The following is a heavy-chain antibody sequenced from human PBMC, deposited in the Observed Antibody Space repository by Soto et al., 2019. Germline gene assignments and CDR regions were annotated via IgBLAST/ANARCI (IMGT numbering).Heavy chain of an antibody. CDR3: ARRTAAAGYGGMDV. J-gene: IGHJ6*02. V-gene: IGHV4-39*01. Sequence: KASETLSLTCTVSGGSISSSSYYWGWIRQPPGKGLEWIGSIYYSGSTYYNPSLQSRVTISVDTSKNQFSLKLSSVTAADTAVYYCARRTAAAGYGGMDVWGQGTTVTVSS. D-gene: IGHD6-13*01. CDR1: GGSISSSSYY. CDR2: IYYSGST.